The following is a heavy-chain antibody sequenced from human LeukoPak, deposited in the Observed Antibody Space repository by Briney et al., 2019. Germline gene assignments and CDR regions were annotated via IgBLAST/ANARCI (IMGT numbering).Heavy chain of an antibody. D-gene: IGHD2-21*01. CDR3: AKDPIAGPFDY. CDR1: GFTFSDYA. CDR2: ISTSGSGT. V-gene: IGHV3-23*01. J-gene: IGHJ4*02. Sequence: PGGSLRLSCVASGFTFSDYAMNWVRQAPGKGLEWVSVISTSGSGTYYADSVKGRFTISRDNSKNTLYLQMNSLRAEDTAVYYCAKDPIAGPFDYWGQGTLVTASS.